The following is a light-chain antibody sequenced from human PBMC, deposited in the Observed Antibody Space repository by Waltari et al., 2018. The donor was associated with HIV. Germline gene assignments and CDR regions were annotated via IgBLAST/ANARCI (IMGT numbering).Light chain of an antibody. CDR2: TAS. Sequence: DIQMTQSPSSLSASVGDTVTITCRASQSITKFLSWYQQKSGKVPKLLIYTASTLQSGVPSRFSGSGSGTDFTLTIRDVQPEDSAIYYCQQSYTSTWTFGQGTKVEIK. CDR3: QQSYTSTWT. CDR1: QSITKF. V-gene: IGKV1-39*01. J-gene: IGKJ1*01.